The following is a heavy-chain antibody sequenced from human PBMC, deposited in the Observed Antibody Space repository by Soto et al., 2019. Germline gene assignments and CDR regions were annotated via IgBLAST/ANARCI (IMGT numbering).Heavy chain of an antibody. Sequence: GGSLRLSCAASGFTFSSYAMSWVRQAPGKGLEWVSAIGGSGGSTYYADSVKGRFTISRDNSKNTLYLQMNSLRAEDTAVYYCAKGHLREPLNDFGGSNYYYYYMDVWGKGTTVTVSS. J-gene: IGHJ6*03. CDR1: GFTFSSYA. CDR2: IGGSGGST. V-gene: IGHV3-23*01. CDR3: AKGHLREPLNDFGGSNYYYYYMDV. D-gene: IGHD3-16*01.